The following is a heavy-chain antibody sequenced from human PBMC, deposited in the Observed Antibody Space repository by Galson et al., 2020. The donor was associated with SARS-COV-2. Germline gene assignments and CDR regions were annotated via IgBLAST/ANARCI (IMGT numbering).Heavy chain of an antibody. J-gene: IGHJ2*01. CDR2: VYPSGTT. D-gene: IGHD3-22*01. CDR3: ARQGVNMIVLVTVPGWYFDL. CDR1: GYSVSTTNY. V-gene: IGHV4-38-2*02. Sequence: SQTLSLTCTVSGYSVSTTNYWGWVRQPPGRGLEWIGSVYPSGTTYYNPSLKSRVTISVDTSKNQFSLRLDSVTAADTALYYCARQGVNMIVLVTVPGWYFDLWGRGTLVTVSS.